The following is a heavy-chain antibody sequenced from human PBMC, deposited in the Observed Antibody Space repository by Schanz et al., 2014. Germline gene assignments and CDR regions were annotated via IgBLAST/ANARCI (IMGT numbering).Heavy chain of an antibody. CDR2: VSHDGFTK. J-gene: IGHJ3*02. CDR3: ATDYSGGGCHI. CDR1: GFSFSGFA. D-gene: IGHD6-19*01. V-gene: IGHV3-30*04. Sequence: VQLVESGGGLVQSGGSLRLSCVASGFSFSGFAVHWVRQAPGKGLEWVSIVSHDGFTKHYADSVRGRFTLSRDNSKNTVYLQMNSLRAEDTALYFCATDYSGGGCHIWGQGTMVTVSS.